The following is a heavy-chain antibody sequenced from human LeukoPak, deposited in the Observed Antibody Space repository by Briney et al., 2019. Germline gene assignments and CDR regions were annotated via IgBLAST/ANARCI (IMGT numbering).Heavy chain of an antibody. Sequence: SETLSLTCSVSGGSISSYYGSWIRQPAGKGLEWIGRIYTSGSTNYNPSLKSRVTMSVDTSKNQFSLRLSSVTAADTAVYYCARGLVGATLHYWGQGTLVTVSS. D-gene: IGHD1-26*01. J-gene: IGHJ4*02. CDR1: GGSISSYY. CDR2: IYTSGST. V-gene: IGHV4-4*07. CDR3: ARGLVGATLHY.